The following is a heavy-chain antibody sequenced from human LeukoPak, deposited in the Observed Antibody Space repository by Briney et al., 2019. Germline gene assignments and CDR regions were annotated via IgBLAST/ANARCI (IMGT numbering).Heavy chain of an antibody. V-gene: IGHV3-30*02. Sequence: GGSLRLSCAASGFTFSDYYMSWIRQAPGKGLEWVAFIRYDGSNKYYADSVKGRFTISRDNSKNMLYLQMNSLRAEDTAVYYCAKSRVVVITTGIDYWGQGTLVTVSS. CDR1: GFTFSDYY. D-gene: IGHD3-22*01. CDR3: AKSRVVVITTGIDY. J-gene: IGHJ4*02. CDR2: IRYDGSNK.